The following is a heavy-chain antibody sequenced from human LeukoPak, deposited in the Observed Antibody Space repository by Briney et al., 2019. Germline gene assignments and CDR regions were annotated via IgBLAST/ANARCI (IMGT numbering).Heavy chain of an antibody. Sequence: QVQLQESGPGLVKPSQTVSLICTVSGGSISSGDYYWSWIRQPPGKGLEWIGSIYYSGNTYHNPSLVSRVTISVDTSKNRFSLKLTSVTAADTAVYYCARLIGVYDPPDQWGQGTLVTVSP. J-gene: IGHJ4*02. D-gene: IGHD5/OR15-5a*01. CDR2: IYYSGNT. V-gene: IGHV4-30-4*01. CDR3: ARLIGVYDPPDQ. CDR1: GGSISSGDYY.